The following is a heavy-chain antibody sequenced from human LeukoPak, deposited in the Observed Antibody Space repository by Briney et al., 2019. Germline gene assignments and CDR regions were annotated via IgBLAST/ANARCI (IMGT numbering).Heavy chain of an antibody. Sequence: SETLSLTCTVSGASISSGGYYWTWIRQHPGKGLEWIGYIDYSGSTHHNPSLKSRLTISVDTSKNQFSLKLTSVTAADTAVYYCARSGAPLEWLLTPRYYYYGLDVWGLGTTVTVSS. J-gene: IGHJ6*02. CDR1: GASISSGGYY. V-gene: IGHV4-31*03. CDR3: ARSGAPLEWLLTPRYYYYGLDV. D-gene: IGHD3-3*01. CDR2: IDYSGST.